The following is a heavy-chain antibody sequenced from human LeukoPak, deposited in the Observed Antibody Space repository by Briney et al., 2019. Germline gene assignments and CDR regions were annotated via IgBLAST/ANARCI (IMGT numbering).Heavy chain of an antibody. CDR1: GFTFDDYG. CDR2: ISSSSSYI. Sequence: GGSLRLSCAASGFTFDDYGMSWVRQAPGKGLEWVSSISSSSSYIYYADSVKGRFTISRDNAKNSLYLQMNSLRAEDTAVYYCARAPVWCTNGVCYADVWGKGTTVTVSS. J-gene: IGHJ6*04. D-gene: IGHD2-8*01. V-gene: IGHV3-21*01. CDR3: ARAPVWCTNGVCYADV.